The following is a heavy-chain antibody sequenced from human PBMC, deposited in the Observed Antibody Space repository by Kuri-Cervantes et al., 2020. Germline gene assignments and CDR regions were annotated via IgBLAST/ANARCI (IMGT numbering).Heavy chain of an antibody. V-gene: IGHV4-59*01. CDR2: IYYTGST. J-gene: IGHJ5*02. CDR3: ARAQWIGGKHSYNWFDP. Sequence: ESLKISCTVSGGSISTYYWSWVRQPPGKGLEWIAYIYYTGSTNSNPSLKSRVTVSVDTSKNQFSLKLSSVTAADTAVYYCARAQWIGGKHSYNWFDPWGQGTLVTVSS. CDR1: GGSISTYY. D-gene: IGHD4-23*01.